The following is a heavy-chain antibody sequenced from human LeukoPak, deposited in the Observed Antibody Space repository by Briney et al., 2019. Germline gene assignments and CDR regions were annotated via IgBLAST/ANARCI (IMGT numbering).Heavy chain of an antibody. V-gene: IGHV4-34*01. Sequence: SETLSLTCTVSGGSISTYYWNWIRQPPGKGLEWIGEINHSGSTNYNPSLKSRVTISVDTSKNQFSLKLSSVTAADTAVYYCARGREELLWFGEFHDAFDIWGQGTMVTVSS. D-gene: IGHD3-10*01. CDR3: ARGREELLWFGEFHDAFDI. CDR1: GGSISTYY. J-gene: IGHJ3*02. CDR2: INHSGST.